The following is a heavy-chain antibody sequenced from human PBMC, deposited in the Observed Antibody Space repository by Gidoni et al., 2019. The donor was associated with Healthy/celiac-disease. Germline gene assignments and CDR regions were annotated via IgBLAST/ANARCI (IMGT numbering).Heavy chain of an antibody. Sequence: QVQLQQWGAGLLKPSETLSLTCAVYGGSFSGYYWSWIRQPPGKGLEWIGEINHSGSTNYNPSLKSRVTISVDTSKNQFSLKLSSVTAADTAVYYCARSLKLYSYVVFDYWGQGTLVTVSS. CDR2: INHSGST. CDR1: GGSFSGYY. D-gene: IGHD5-18*01. J-gene: IGHJ4*02. V-gene: IGHV4-34*01. CDR3: ARSLKLYSYVVFDY.